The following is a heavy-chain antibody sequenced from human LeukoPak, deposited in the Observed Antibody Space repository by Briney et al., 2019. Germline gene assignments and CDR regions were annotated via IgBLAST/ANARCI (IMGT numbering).Heavy chain of an antibody. J-gene: IGHJ4*02. V-gene: IGHV3-20*01. CDR1: GFTFSSYA. CDR2: ISGSGGST. CDR3: ARVYGDPLYYFDY. D-gene: IGHD4-17*01. Sequence: GGSLRLSCAASGFTFSSYAMSWVRQAPGKGLEWVSAISGSGGSTGYADSVKGRFTISRDNAKNSLYLQMNSLRAEDTALYHCARVYGDPLYYFDYWGQGTLVTVSS.